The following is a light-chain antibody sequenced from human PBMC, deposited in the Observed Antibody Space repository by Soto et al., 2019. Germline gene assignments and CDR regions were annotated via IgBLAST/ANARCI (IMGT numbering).Light chain of an antibody. CDR1: SSDVGGYHY. V-gene: IGLV2-14*01. CDR2: EVT. Sequence: QSALTQPASVSGSPGQSITISCTGTSSDVGGYHYVSWYQQHPGKAPKLMIYEVTNRPTGVSNRFSASKSGSTASLTISGLQAEDEAHYYCSSYTTTYTVVFGGGTKLTVL. CDR3: SSYTTTYTVV. J-gene: IGLJ2*01.